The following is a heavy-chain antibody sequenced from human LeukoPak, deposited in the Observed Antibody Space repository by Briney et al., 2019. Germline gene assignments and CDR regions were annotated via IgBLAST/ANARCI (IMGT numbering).Heavy chain of an antibody. CDR3: ARDVRVEPGGYYYGMDV. CDR1: GFTFSSYA. V-gene: IGHV3-30*14. Sequence: PAGSLRLSCAASGFTFSSYAMHWVRQAPGKGLGWVAVISYDGSNKYYADSVKGRFTISRDNSKNTLYLQMNSLRAEDTAVYYCARDVRVEPGGYYYGMDVWGQGTTVTVSS. CDR2: ISYDGSNK. D-gene: IGHD1-26*01. J-gene: IGHJ6*02.